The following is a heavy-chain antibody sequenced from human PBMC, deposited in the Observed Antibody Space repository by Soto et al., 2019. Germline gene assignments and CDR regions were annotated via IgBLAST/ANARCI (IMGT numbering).Heavy chain of an antibody. CDR1: GYTFTSYD. J-gene: IGHJ6*02. CDR3: ARGVNYYYYYGMDV. Sequence: QVQLVQSGAEVKKPGASVKVSCKASGYTFTSYDINWVRQATGQGLEWMGWMNPNSGNTGHAQKFQGRVTMTRNTSISTAYMELSSLRSEDTAVYYCARGVNYYYYYGMDVWGQGTTVTFSS. CDR2: MNPNSGNT. V-gene: IGHV1-8*01.